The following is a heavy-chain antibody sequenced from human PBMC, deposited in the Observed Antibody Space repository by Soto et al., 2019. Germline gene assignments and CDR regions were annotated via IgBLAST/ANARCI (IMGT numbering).Heavy chain of an antibody. V-gene: IGHV4-34*01. Sequence: SETLSLTCAVYGGSFSGYYWTLIRQPPGTGLEWIGEINHSGSTNYNPSLKSRVTISVDTSKNQFSLKLSSVTAADTAVYYCARVLPRRWYFRWFDPWGQGTLVTVSS. CDR3: ARVLPRRWYFRWFDP. CDR1: GGSFSGYY. J-gene: IGHJ5*02. D-gene: IGHD6-13*01. CDR2: INHSGST.